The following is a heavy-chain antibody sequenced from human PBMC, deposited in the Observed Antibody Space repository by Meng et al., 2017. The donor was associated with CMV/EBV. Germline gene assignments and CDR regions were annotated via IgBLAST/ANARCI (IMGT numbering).Heavy chain of an antibody. J-gene: IGHJ2*01. CDR2: IYYSGST. V-gene: IGHV4-59*01. CDR3: ARSTPIVGATFDL. CDR1: GGSISSYY. Sequence: SETLSLTCTVSGGSISSYYWSWIRQPPGKGPEWIGYIYYSGSTNYNPSLKSRVTISVDTSKNQFSLKLSSVTAADTAVYYCARSTPIVGATFDLWGRGTLVTVSS. D-gene: IGHD1-26*01.